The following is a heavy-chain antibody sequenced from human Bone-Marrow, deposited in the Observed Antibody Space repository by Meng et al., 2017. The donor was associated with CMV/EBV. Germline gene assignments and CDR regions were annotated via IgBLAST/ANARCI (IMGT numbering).Heavy chain of an antibody. CDR3: ARGGYCSSTSCLNYYYGMDV. D-gene: IGHD2-2*03. Sequence: GESLKISCAASGFTFSSYSMNWVRQALGKGLEWVSSISSSSSYIYYADSVKGRFTISRDNAKNSLYLQMNSLRAEDTAVYYCARGGYCSSTSCLNYYYGMDVWGQGTTVTVSS. V-gene: IGHV3-21*01. CDR2: ISSSSSYI. J-gene: IGHJ6*02. CDR1: GFTFSSYS.